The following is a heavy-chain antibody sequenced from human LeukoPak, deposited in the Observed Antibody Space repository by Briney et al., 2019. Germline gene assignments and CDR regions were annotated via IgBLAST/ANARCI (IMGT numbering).Heavy chain of an antibody. J-gene: IGHJ4*02. D-gene: IGHD6-6*01. CDR1: GFTFSSYG. V-gene: IGHV3-30*02. CDR2: IRYDGSNK. CDR3: AKDLSSIAAPFMPHPFDY. Sequence: GGSLRLSCAASGFTFSSYGMHWVRQAPGKGLEWVAFIRYDGSNKYYADSVKGRFTISRDNSKNTLYLQMNSLRAEDTAVYYCAKDLSSIAAPFMPHPFDYWGQGTLVTVSS.